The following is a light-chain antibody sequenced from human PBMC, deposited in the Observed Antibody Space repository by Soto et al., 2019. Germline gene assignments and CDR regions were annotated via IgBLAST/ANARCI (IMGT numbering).Light chain of an antibody. CDR1: QGISNF. J-gene: IGKJ3*01. Sequence: DIPMTQSPSSLSASVGDRVTITCRASQGISNFLAGYQQKPGKVPKLLIYAASTLQSGVPSRFSGSGSGTDFPLTIRSLQPDDVASYSCQYSRVPFPFGPGTKVDIK. CDR3: QYSRVPFP. CDR2: AAS. V-gene: IGKV1-27*01.